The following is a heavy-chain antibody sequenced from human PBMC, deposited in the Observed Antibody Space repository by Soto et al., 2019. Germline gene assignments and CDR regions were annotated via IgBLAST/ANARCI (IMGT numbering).Heavy chain of an antibody. CDR3: ASLELRNDAFDI. V-gene: IGHV3-33*01. J-gene: IGHJ3*02. CDR1: GFTFSSYG. D-gene: IGHD1-26*01. Sequence: QVQLVESGGGVVQPGRSLRLSCAASGFTFSSYGMHWVRQAPGKGLEWVAVIWYDGSNKYYADSVKGRLTISRDNSKNTRYLEMTIGRAEDPAVYYCASLELRNDAFDIWGQGTMVTVSS. CDR2: IWYDGSNK.